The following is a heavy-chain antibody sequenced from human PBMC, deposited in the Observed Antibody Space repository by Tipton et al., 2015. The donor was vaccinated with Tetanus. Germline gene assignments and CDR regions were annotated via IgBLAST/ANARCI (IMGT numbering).Heavy chain of an antibody. CDR2: IYYSGTT. J-gene: IGHJ4*02. CDR1: GGSISSGGYY. Sequence: LRLSCTVSGGSISSGGYYWSWIRQHPGKGLEWIGYIYYSGTTYYNPSLKSQVTISVDTSKNQFSLKLSSVTAADKAVFYCARERVNLAVAAGFDYWGQGTLVTVSS. D-gene: IGHD6-19*01. V-gene: IGHV4-31*02. CDR3: ARERVNLAVAAGFDY.